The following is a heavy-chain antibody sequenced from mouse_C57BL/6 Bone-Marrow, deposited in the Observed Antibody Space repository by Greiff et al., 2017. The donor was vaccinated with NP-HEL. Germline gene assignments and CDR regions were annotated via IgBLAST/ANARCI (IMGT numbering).Heavy chain of an antibody. Sequence: QVQLKQPGAELVKPGASVKMSCKASGYTFTSYWITWVMQRPGQGLEWIGDIYPGSGSTNYNEKFKSKATLTVDTSSSTAYMQLSSLTSEDSAVYYCARGRNMTMDYWGQGTSVTVSS. CDR2: IYPGSGST. CDR1: GYTFTSYW. J-gene: IGHJ4*01. CDR3: ARGRNMTMDY. V-gene: IGHV1-55*01. D-gene: IGHD2-3*01.